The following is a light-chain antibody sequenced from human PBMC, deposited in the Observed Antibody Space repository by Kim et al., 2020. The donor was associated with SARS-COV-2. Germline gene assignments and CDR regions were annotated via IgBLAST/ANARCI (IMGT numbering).Light chain of an antibody. Sequence: EIVMTQSPATLSVSPGERATLSCRASQSVSRNLAWYQLKPGQAPRLLIYGASTRATGIPDRFSGGGSGTEFTLIISSLQSEDFAVYYCQQYKDWPPLTFAGGTKVDIK. CDR3: QQYKDWPPLT. CDR1: QSVSRN. CDR2: GAS. V-gene: IGKV3-15*01. J-gene: IGKJ4*01.